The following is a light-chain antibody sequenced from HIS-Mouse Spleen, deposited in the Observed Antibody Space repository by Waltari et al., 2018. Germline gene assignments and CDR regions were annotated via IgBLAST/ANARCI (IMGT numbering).Light chain of an antibody. Sequence: IQLTQSPSFLSASVGDRVTITCRASQGISSYLAWYQQKPGKAPKLLIYAASTLQSGVPSRFSGSGSGTEFTLTISSLQPEDFATYYCQQLNSYPPTFVQGTKVEIK. V-gene: IGKV1-9*01. J-gene: IGKJ1*01. CDR1: QGISSY. CDR3: QQLNSYPPT. CDR2: AAS.